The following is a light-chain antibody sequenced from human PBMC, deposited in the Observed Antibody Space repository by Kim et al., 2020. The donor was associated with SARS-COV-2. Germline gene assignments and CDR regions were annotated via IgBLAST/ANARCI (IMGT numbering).Light chain of an antibody. V-gene: IGKV1-39*01. CDR3: QQSYNSPLT. J-gene: IGKJ4*01. Sequence: EAVEKGLTIACRASKSINNSLNWLQQRPGKAPNLLIHSASTLQSGVPSSFSGSGSGADYTLPISNLRPEDFATYYGQQSYNSPLTFGGGSKVDIK. CDR2: SAS. CDR1: KSINNS.